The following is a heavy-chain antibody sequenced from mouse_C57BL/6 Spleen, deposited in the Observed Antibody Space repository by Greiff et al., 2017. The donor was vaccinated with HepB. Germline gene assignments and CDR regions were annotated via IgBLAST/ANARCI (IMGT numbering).Heavy chain of an antibody. CDR1: GFNIKNTY. J-gene: IGHJ4*01. V-gene: IGHV14-3*01. Sequence: EVQLKESVAELVRPGASVKLSCTASGFNIKNTYMHWVKQRPEQGLEWIGRIDPANGNTKYAPKFQGKATITADTSSNTAYLQLSSLTSEDTAIYYCARYDYDRAYAMDYWGQGTSVTVSS. CDR3: ARYDYDRAYAMDY. D-gene: IGHD2-4*01. CDR2: IDPANGNT.